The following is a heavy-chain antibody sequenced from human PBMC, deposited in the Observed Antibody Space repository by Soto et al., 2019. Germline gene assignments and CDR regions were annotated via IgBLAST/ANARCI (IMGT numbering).Heavy chain of an antibody. D-gene: IGHD6-13*01. Sequence: EVQLVESGGGLVQPGGSLRLSCAASGFTFSSYSMNWVRQARGKGLEWVSYISSSSSTIDYADSVKGRFTISRDNAKNSLAPQMNSLGAEDTAVYYCVRHPERIAEIGWFDPWGQGTLVTVSS. V-gene: IGHV3-48*01. CDR1: GFTFSSYS. CDR3: VRHPERIAEIGWFDP. CDR2: ISSSSSTI. J-gene: IGHJ5*02.